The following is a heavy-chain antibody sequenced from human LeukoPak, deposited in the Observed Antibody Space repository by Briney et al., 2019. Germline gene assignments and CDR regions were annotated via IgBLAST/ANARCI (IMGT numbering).Heavy chain of an antibody. CDR2: IYYSGRT. V-gene: IGHV4-61*01. CDR3: ARGSAWYFVY. D-gene: IGHD6-19*01. Sequence: PSETLSLTCTVSGDSVSSGSSYWNRIRQPPGRGLEWIGYIYYSGRTNYNPSLKSRVTISVDTSKNQFSLKLTSVTAADTAVYYCARGSAWYFVYWGQGALVTVSS. J-gene: IGHJ4*02. CDR1: GDSVSSGSSY.